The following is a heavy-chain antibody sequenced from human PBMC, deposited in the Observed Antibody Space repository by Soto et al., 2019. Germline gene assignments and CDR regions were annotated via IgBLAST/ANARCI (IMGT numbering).Heavy chain of an antibody. Sequence: GGSLRLSCLASGFTFSSYAMGWVRQGPGKGLEWVAVVSIGGSTHYADSVRGRFTISRDNSKNTLSLQMNSLTAADTAVYFCAKRRGAGGHFDYWGQGALVTVSS. CDR3: AKRRGAGGHFDY. CDR1: GFTFSSYA. CDR2: VSIGGST. V-gene: IGHV3-23*01. D-gene: IGHD2-15*01. J-gene: IGHJ4*02.